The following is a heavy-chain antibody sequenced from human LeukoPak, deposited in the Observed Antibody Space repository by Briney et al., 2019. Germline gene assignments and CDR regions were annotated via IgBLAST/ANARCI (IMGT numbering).Heavy chain of an antibody. D-gene: IGHD2-15*01. Sequence: ASVKVSCKASGYTFTSYDINWVRQATGQGLEWMGWINPNSGGTIYAQKFQGRVTMSRDTSISTVYMELSSLRSDDTAVYYCARGPSSGVDYWGQGTLVTVSS. CDR3: ARGPSSGVDY. CDR2: INPNSGGT. V-gene: IGHV1-2*02. J-gene: IGHJ4*02. CDR1: GYTFTSYD.